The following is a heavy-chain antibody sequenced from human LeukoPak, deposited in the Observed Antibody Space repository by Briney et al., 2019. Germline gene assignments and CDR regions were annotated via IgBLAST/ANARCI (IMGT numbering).Heavy chain of an antibody. CDR2: IYYTGST. CDR1: GGSFSGYY. J-gene: IGHJ4*02. D-gene: IGHD2-2*01. Sequence: SETLSLTCAVYGGSFSGYYWSWIRQPPGKGLEWLGYIYYTGSTKYNPSLESRVTISIDTSKNHLYLKLSSVTAADTAIYYCARHSRAYSSTSGTFEYWGQGTLVTVSS. V-gene: IGHV4-59*08. CDR3: ARHSRAYSSTSGTFEY.